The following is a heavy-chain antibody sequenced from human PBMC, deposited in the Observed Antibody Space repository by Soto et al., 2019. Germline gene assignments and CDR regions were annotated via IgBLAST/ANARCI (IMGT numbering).Heavy chain of an antibody. CDR1: GASISSGDYY. D-gene: IGHD3-22*01. Sequence: QAQLQESGAGLVKPSQTLSLTCTVAGASISSGDYYWSWIRQPPGKGLEWIGYIYYSGNTKYNPSLKSRLTMSVDTSKHQFSLKLSSVTAADTAVYYCVRTYYYETSGPFDLWGQGILVTVSS. CDR3: VRTYYYETSGPFDL. V-gene: IGHV4-30-4*08. J-gene: IGHJ4*02. CDR2: IYYSGNT.